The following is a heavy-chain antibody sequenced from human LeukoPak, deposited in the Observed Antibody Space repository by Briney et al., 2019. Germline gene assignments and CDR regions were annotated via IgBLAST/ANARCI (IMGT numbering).Heavy chain of an antibody. CDR3: ARRLYDSSAYYLDY. CDR1: GYRFTSYW. CDR2: IYPGDSDT. J-gene: IGHJ4*02. D-gene: IGHD3-22*01. V-gene: IGHV5-51*01. Sequence: GESLKISCQGSGYRFTSYWIGWVRPLPGKGLEWMGIIYPGDSDTRYSPSFQGQVTISADKSISTAYLQWSSLKASDTAMYYCARRLYDSSAYYLDYWGQGTLVTVSS.